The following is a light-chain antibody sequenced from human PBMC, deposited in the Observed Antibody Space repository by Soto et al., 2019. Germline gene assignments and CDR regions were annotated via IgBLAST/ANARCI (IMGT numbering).Light chain of an antibody. V-gene: IGLV2-14*01. CDR3: NSYTSTNTWV. J-gene: IGLJ1*01. CDR1: SSDVGSYDY. CDR2: EVS. Sequence: QSALTQPASVSGSPGQSITISFTGTSSDVGSYDYVSWYQQHPGKAPKLMIYEVSNRPSGVSNRFSGSNSDNTASLTISGLQAEDEADYYCNSYTSTNTWVFGTGTKV.